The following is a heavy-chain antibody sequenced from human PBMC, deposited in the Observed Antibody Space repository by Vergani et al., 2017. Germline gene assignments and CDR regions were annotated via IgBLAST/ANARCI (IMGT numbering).Heavy chain of an antibody. D-gene: IGHD6-19*01. Sequence: QVQLVQSGDEVKKPGASVKVSCKASGYTFTSYDINWVRQATGQGLEWMGWMNPNSVNTGYAQKFQGRVTMTRNTFIITAYMELSILRSEDTAVYYCASAVAVTTLFDYWGQGTLVTVSS. CDR1: GYTFTSYD. CDR3: ASAVAVTTLFDY. J-gene: IGHJ4*02. V-gene: IGHV1-8*01. CDR2: MNPNSVNT.